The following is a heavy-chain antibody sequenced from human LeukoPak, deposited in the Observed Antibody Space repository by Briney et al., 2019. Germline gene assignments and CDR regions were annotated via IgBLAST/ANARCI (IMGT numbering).Heavy chain of an antibody. CDR1: GYSISSGYY. CDR2: IYHSGST. D-gene: IGHD3-22*01. CDR3: ARDHLFYDSSGYYYVDY. J-gene: IGHJ4*02. Sequence: PSETLSLTXTVSGYSISSGYYWGWIRQPPGKGLEWIGSIYHSGSTYYNPSLKSRVTISVDTSKNQFSLKLSSVTAADTAVYYCARDHLFYDSSGYYYVDYWGQGTLVTVSS. V-gene: IGHV4-38-2*02.